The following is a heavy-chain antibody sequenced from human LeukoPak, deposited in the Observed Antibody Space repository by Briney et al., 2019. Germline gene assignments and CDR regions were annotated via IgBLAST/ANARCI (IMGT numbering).Heavy chain of an antibody. Sequence: GASVKVSCKPSGYTFIDHFIHWVRQAPGQGPEWMGWINPNSGGTNYAQKFQGRVTMSRDMSIRTAYMELNRLTSDDTAVYYCAKHGSSWTLDYWGQGTLVTVSS. D-gene: IGHD6-13*01. V-gene: IGHV1-2*02. CDR3: AKHGSSWTLDY. CDR2: INPNSGGT. CDR1: GYTFIDHF. J-gene: IGHJ4*02.